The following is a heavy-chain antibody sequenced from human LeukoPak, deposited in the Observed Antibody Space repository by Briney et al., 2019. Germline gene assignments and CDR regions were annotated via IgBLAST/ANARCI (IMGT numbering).Heavy chain of an antibody. D-gene: IGHD6-6*01. Sequence: SETLSLTCAVYGGSFSGYYWSWIRQPPGKGLEWIGEINHSGSTNYNPSLKSRVTISVDTSKNQISLKLSSVTAADTAVYYCAVRIAALVDYWGQGTLVTVSS. V-gene: IGHV4-34*01. J-gene: IGHJ4*02. CDR3: AVRIAALVDY. CDR1: GGSFSGYY. CDR2: INHSGST.